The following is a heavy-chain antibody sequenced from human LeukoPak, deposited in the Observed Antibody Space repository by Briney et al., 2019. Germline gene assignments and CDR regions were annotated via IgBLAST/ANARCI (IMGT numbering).Heavy chain of an antibody. CDR1: EFTFNKYW. CDR2: INGDGTRT. V-gene: IGHV3-74*01. J-gene: IGHJ5*02. Sequence: GGSLRLSCAASEFTFNKYWMHWVRQAPGKGLVWVSRINGDGTRTDYMDSVKGRFTISRDNAKNTVNLQMNSLREEDTAVYYCVRETDCTGGSCYLSHWFDPWGQGTLVTVSS. D-gene: IGHD2-15*01. CDR3: VRETDCTGGSCYLSHWFDP.